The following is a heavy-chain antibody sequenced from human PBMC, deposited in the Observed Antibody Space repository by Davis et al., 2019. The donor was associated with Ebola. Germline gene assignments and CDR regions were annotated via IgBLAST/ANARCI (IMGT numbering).Heavy chain of an antibody. D-gene: IGHD3-16*01. CDR3: AREGRRGGFDY. CDR1: GYTFTSYA. CDR2: INAGNGNT. V-gene: IGHV1-3*01. J-gene: IGHJ4*02. Sequence: ASVKVSCKASGYTFTSYAMHWVRQAPGQRLEWMGWINAGNGNTKYSQKFQGRVTMTRDTSISTAYMELSRLRSDDTAVYYCAREGRRGGFDYWGQGTLVTVSS.